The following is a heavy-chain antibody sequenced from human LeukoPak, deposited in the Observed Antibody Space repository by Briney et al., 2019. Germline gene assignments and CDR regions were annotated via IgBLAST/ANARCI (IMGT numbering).Heavy chain of an antibody. J-gene: IGHJ4*02. D-gene: IGHD3-22*01. Sequence: SETLSLTCTVSGGSISTYYWSWIRQPPGKGLEWIGYMYYSGSTNYNPSLKSRVTISVDTSKNQFSLKLSSVTAADTAVYYCARVLYYYDTSGYYYVSYFNYWGQGTLATVSS. CDR3: ARVLYYYDTSGYYYVSYFNY. CDR2: MYYSGST. V-gene: IGHV4-59*01. CDR1: GGSISTYY.